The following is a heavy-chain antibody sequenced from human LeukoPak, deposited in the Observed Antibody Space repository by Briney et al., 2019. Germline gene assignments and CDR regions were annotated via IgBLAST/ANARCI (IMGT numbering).Heavy chain of an antibody. Sequence: GGSLRLSCAASGFTFSSYGMHWVRQAPGKGLEWVAVISYDGSNKYYADSVKGRFTISRDNSKNTLYLQMNSLRAEDTAVYYCAKRGGSGSHFTDDYWGQGTLVTVSS. CDR1: GFTFSSYG. J-gene: IGHJ4*02. D-gene: IGHD3-10*01. CDR2: ISYDGSNK. V-gene: IGHV3-30*18. CDR3: AKRGGSGSHFTDDY.